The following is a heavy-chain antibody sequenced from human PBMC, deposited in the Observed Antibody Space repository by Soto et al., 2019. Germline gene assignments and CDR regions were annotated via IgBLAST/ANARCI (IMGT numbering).Heavy chain of an antibody. CDR2: IHYSGST. CDR1: GVSITSHY. J-gene: IGHJ4*02. V-gene: IGHV4-59*11. D-gene: IGHD7-27*01. CDR3: TGGGPGHPFDY. Sequence: QVQLQESGPGLVKPSETLSLTCTVSGVSITSHYWTWIRQPPGKGLEWIGNIHYSGSTNYSPSLKSRVIISVDTSENQSSLKLSSVTTADTAVYYCTGGGPGHPFDYWGQGILVTVSS.